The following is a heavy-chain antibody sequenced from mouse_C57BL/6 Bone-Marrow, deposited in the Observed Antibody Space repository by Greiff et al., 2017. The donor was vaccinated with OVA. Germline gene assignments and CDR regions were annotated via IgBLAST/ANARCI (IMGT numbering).Heavy chain of an antibody. CDR2: SRNKANDYTT. V-gene: IGHV7-1*01. D-gene: IGHD2-4*01. CDR3: ARDDYDYDVFAY. Sequence: EVHLVESGGGLVQSGRSLRLSCATSGFTFSDFYMEWVRQAPGKGLEWIAASRNKANDYTTEYSASVKGRFIVSRDTSQSILYLQMNALRAEDTAIYYCARDDYDYDVFAYWGQGTLVTVSA. J-gene: IGHJ3*01. CDR1: GFTFSDFY.